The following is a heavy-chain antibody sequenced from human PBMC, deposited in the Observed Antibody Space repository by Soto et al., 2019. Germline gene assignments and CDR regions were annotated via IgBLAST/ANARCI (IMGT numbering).Heavy chain of an antibody. Sequence: EVQLLESGGGLVQPGGSLRLSCAASGFTFSSYAMSWVRQAPGKGLEWVSDISGSGGSTYYADSVKGRFTISRDNSKNTLYLQMNSLRAEDTAVYYCAKDTHSYGVPSHFDYWGQGTLVTVSS. V-gene: IGHV3-23*01. CDR2: ISGSGGST. D-gene: IGHD5-18*01. CDR3: AKDTHSYGVPSHFDY. CDR1: GFTFSSYA. J-gene: IGHJ4*02.